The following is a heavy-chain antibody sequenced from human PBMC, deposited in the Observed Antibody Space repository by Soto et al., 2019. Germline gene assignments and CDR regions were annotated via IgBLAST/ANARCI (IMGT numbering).Heavy chain of an antibody. Sequence: QVQLVQSGAEVKKPGSSVKVSCKASGGTFSSYAISWVRQAPGQGLEWMGGIIPIFGTANYAQKFQGRVTITADKSTSTAYMELSSLRSEDTAVYYCARDRYVSGSYSPYYYYGMDVWGQGNTVTVSS. CDR1: GGTFSSYA. J-gene: IGHJ6*02. V-gene: IGHV1-69*06. CDR3: ARDRYVSGSYSPYYYYGMDV. D-gene: IGHD3-10*01. CDR2: IIPIFGTA.